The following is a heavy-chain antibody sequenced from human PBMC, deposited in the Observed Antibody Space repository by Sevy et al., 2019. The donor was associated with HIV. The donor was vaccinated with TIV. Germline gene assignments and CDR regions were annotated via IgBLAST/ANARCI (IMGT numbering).Heavy chain of an antibody. CDR1: GGTFSSYA. CDR3: ARLAAAGPFYFDY. CDR2: IIPIFGTA. D-gene: IGHD6-13*01. V-gene: IGHV1-69*13. J-gene: IGHJ4*02. Sequence: ASVKVSCKASGGTFSSYAISWVRQAPGQGLEWMGGIIPIFGTANYAQKFQGRVTITADESTSTAYMELSSLRSEDTAAYYCARLAAAGPFYFDYWGQGTLVTVSS.